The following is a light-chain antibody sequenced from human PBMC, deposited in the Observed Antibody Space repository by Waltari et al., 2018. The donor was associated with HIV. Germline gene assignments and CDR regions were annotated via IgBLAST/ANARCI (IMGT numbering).Light chain of an antibody. J-gene: IGKJ1*01. CDR1: QSVYSY. Sequence: EVVLTQSPATLSLSPGERATLSCRASQSVYSYLAWYQQKPGQDPRLLIYDASNRATGIPAGFSGSGSGTDFTLTISSLEPEDFAMYYCQQRSTWPRTFGQGTKVENK. CDR3: QQRSTWPRT. CDR2: DAS. V-gene: IGKV3-11*01.